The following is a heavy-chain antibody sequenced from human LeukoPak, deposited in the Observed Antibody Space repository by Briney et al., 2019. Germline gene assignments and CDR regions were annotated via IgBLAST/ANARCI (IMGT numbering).Heavy chain of an antibody. Sequence: PSETLSLTCTVSGGSITSSSYYWGWIRQPPGKGLEWIGSIYYSGSTHYTPSLKSRVTISIDTSKNQFSLKLNSVTAADTAVYYCAKMGGLDLFYYYYMDVWGKGTTVTVSS. J-gene: IGHJ6*03. CDR3: AKMGGLDLFYYYYMDV. CDR2: IYYSGST. CDR1: GGSITSSSYY. V-gene: IGHV4-39*01. D-gene: IGHD1-26*01.